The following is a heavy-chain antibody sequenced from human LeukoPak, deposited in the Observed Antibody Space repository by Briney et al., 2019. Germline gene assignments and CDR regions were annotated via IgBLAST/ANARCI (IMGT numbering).Heavy chain of an antibody. D-gene: IGHD5-24*01. J-gene: IGHJ4*02. V-gene: IGHV4-34*01. CDR2: INHRRDT. CDR1: GGSFSGYY. Sequence: SETLSLTCAVYGGSFSGYYWNWIRQPPGKGLEWIGQINHRRDTDYNPSLKSRVTISVDTSKSQFSLKLTSMTAADTAVYYCARGRDPFRGQGTLVTVSS. CDR3: ARGRDPF.